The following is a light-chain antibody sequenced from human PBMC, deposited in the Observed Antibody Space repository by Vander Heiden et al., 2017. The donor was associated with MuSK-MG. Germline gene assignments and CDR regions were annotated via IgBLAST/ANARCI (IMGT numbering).Light chain of an antibody. V-gene: IGKV1-39*01. Sequence: DIQMTQSPSTLSAFVGHRVTITCLTSQNIDRHLNWYQHNPGTAPRLLIYAASLLESGVPSRFRGSGSGTEFTLTISSLQLDDFGTYYCQQSTTASMVTFGPGTKV. CDR2: AAS. J-gene: IGKJ3*01. CDR1: QNIDRH. CDR3: QQSTTASMVT.